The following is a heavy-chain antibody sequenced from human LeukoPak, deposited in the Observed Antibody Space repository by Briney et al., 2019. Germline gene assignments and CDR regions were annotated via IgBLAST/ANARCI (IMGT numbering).Heavy chain of an antibody. CDR1: GGSISSYY. J-gene: IGHJ4*02. CDR2: IYSGGST. D-gene: IGHD2-2*01. CDR3: AREGPYALDY. Sequence: PSETLSLTCTVSGGSISSYYWSWIRQAPGKGLEWVSVIYSGGSTYYADSVKGRFTISRDNSKNTLYFQMNSLRAEDTAVYYCAREGPYALDYWGQGTLVTVSS. V-gene: IGHV3-53*01.